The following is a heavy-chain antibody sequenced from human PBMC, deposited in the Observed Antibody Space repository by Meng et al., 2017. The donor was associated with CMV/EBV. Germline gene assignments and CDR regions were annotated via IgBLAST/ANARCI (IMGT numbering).Heavy chain of an antibody. Sequence: GESLKISCAASGFTFSRYWMSWVRQAPGKGLEWVANIKQDGSEKYYVDSVKGRFTISRDNAKNSLYLQMNSLRAEDTAVYYCARERTYLRGYSGYDFRYFDYWGQGTLVTVSS. D-gene: IGHD5-12*01. V-gene: IGHV3-7*01. CDR2: IKQDGSEK. CDR1: GFTFSRYW. CDR3: ARERTYLRGYSGYDFRYFDY. J-gene: IGHJ4*02.